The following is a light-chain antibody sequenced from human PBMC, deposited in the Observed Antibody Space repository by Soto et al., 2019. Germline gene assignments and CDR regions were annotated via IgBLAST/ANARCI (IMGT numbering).Light chain of an antibody. CDR3: GTWDTSLSAVV. V-gene: IGLV1-51*01. CDR2: DTN. Sequence: QSVLTQPPSVSAAPGQKVTISCSGSNSNVGRNDVSWYQHLPGTAPKLLIYDTNKRPSVIPDRFSGSRSGTSANLVVTGLQTGDEADYYCGTWDTSLSAVVFGGGTKLTVL. J-gene: IGLJ2*01. CDR1: NSNVGRND.